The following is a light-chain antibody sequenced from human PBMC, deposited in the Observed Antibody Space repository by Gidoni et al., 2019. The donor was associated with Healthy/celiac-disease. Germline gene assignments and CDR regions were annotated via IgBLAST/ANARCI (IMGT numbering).Light chain of an antibody. CDR2: DNN. J-gene: IGLJ2*01. V-gene: IGLV1-51*01. CDR3: GTWDSSLSAV. Sequence: QSVLTQPPSVSAAPGQKVTISCSGSSPNIGNNYLSWYQQLPGTAPKLLIYDNNKRPSGIPDRFSGSKSGTSATLGITGLQTGDEADYYCGTWDSSLSAVFGGGTKLTVL. CDR1: SPNIGNNY.